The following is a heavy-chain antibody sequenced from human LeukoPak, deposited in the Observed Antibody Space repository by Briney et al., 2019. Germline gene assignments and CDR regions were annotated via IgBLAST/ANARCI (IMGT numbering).Heavy chain of an antibody. J-gene: IGHJ4*02. CDR3: ATSYSSGYGYYFDY. CDR2: IIPIFGTA. CDR1: GGTFSSYA. D-gene: IGHD3-22*01. Sequence: SVKVSCKASGGTFSSYAISWVRQAPGQGLEWMGGIIPIFGTANYAQKFQGRVTITTDESTSTAYMELSSLRSEDTAVYYCATSYSSGYGYYFDYWGQGTLVTVSS. V-gene: IGHV1-69*05.